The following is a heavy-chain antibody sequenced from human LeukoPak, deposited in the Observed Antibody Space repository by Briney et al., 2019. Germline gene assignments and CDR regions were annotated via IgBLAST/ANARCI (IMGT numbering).Heavy chain of an antibody. J-gene: IGHJ6*03. CDR2: LYYSGST. D-gene: IGHD3-3*01. CDR3: ARQYYDFWSGFEYYYYMDV. CDR1: VGSISSYY. V-gene: IGHV4-59*01. Sequence: SETLSLNCPVSVGSISSYYWSWIPQAPGKGLEWSGNLYYSGSTNYNPSLKSRVTISVDTSKNQFSLKLSSVTAADTAVYYCARQYYDFWSGFEYYYYMDVWGKGTTVTVCS.